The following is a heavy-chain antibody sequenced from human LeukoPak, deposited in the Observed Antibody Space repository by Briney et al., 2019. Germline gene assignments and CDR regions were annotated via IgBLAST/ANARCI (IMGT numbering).Heavy chain of an antibody. J-gene: IGHJ4*02. Sequence: ASVKVSCKASGYTLTGYYMHWVRQAPGQGLEWMGWINPNSGGTKYAQKFQGRVTMTRDTSISTAYMELSSLKSDDTAVYYCARFLGYCSGGSCYFDYWGQGTLVTVSS. CDR1: GYTLTGYY. D-gene: IGHD2-15*01. CDR2: INPNSGGT. V-gene: IGHV1-2*02. CDR3: ARFLGYCSGGSCYFDY.